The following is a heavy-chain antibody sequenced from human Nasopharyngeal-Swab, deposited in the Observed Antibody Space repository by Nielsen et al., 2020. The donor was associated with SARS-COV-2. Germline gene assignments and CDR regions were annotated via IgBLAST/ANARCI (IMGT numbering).Heavy chain of an antibody. CDR1: GDSITSGHHY. CDR3: ARDLLLVASQYYSYYYAMDV. Sequence: LRLSCTVSGDSITSGHHYWNWIRQPAGKGLEWIGRLYSSGSTDYNPSLKSRVTISVDSSKNQFSLELSSVTAADTAVYFCARDLLLVASQYYSYYYAMDVWGQGTTVTVSS. D-gene: IGHD5-12*01. CDR2: LYSSGST. J-gene: IGHJ6*02. V-gene: IGHV4-61*02.